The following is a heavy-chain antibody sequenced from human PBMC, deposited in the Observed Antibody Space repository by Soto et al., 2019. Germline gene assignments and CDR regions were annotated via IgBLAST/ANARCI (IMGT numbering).Heavy chain of an antibody. CDR3: ARGGGNFDQ. J-gene: IGHJ4*02. V-gene: IGHV3-7*04. CDR1: GFALSGNW. CDR2: LKQDGSVK. Sequence: EVQLVESGGGLVQPGGSLRLTCVASGFALSGNWMSWVRQAPGKGLEWVAALKQDGSVKYYVDSVKGRFTISRDNAKNSLYLQMDSLRVEDTAVYYCARGGGNFDQWGQGTLVTVSS. D-gene: IGHD3-16*01.